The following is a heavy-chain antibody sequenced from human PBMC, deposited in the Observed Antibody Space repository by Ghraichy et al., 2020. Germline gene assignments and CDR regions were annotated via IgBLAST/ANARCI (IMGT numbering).Heavy chain of an antibody. Sequence: GSLKLSCAASGFTFSSYSMNWVRQAPGKGLEWVSYISSSSSTIYYADSVKGRFTISRDNAKNSLYLQMNSLRDEDTAVYYCATARIVGAPDAFDIWGQGTMVTVSS. CDR2: ISSSSSTI. CDR3: ATARIVGAPDAFDI. J-gene: IGHJ3*02. D-gene: IGHD1-26*01. V-gene: IGHV3-48*02. CDR1: GFTFSSYS.